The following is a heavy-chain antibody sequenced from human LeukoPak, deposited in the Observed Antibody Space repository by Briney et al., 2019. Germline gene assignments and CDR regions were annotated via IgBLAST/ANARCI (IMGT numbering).Heavy chain of an antibody. J-gene: IGHJ6*03. CDR3: VRAERIVAVPATPYYYMDV. D-gene: IGHD2-2*01. CDR1: GYTFTSYD. CDR2: MNPNSGNT. Sequence: ASVKVSCKASGYTFTSYDINWVRQSTGQGLEWMGWMNPNSGNTGYAQKFQGRVTITRNTSISTAYMELSSLRSEDTAVYYCVRAERIVAVPATPYYYMDVWGKGTTVTVSS. V-gene: IGHV1-8*03.